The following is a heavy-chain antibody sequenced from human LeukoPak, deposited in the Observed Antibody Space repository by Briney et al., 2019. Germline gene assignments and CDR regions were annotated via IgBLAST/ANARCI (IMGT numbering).Heavy chain of an antibody. Sequence: GGSLRLSCAASGFTLSNYDMNWVRQAPGKGLEWVSSISTGSRYIYYTDSLRGRFTISRDDAKNTLYLQMNSLRAEDTAVYYCARADCSSSTCYLRRSWFDPWGQGCIVTVSS. CDR1: GFTLSNYD. CDR3: ARADCSSSTCYLRRSWFDP. J-gene: IGHJ5*02. CDR2: ISTGSRYI. D-gene: IGHD2-2*01. V-gene: IGHV3-21*06.